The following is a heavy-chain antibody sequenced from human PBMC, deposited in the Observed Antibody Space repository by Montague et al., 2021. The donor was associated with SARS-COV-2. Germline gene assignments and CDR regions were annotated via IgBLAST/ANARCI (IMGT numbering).Heavy chain of an antibody. Sequence: SETLSLTCGVSGASISSNTWWNWVRQSPGKGLEWIGEVLYTDCTNYNPSLKSRLTISLDKPNNQVSLRLTSVTAADTAVYYCSTVARSCSATSCYLSSWGPGTLVTVSS. CDR3: STVARSCSATSCYLSS. CDR1: GASISSNTW. D-gene: IGHD2-2*01. V-gene: IGHV4-4*02. CDR2: VLYTDCT. J-gene: IGHJ4*02.